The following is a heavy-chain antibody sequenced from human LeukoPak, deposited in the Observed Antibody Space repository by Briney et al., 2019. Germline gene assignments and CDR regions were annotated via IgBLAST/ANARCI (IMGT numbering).Heavy chain of an antibody. D-gene: IGHD6-19*01. CDR3: ARGYSSGWQDFDY. J-gene: IGHJ4*02. Sequence: PGGSLRLSCAASGYTFTGYYMHWVRQAPGQGLEWMGRINPNSGGTNYAQKFQGRVTMTRDTSISTAYMELSRLRSDDTAVYYCARGYSSGWQDFDYWGQGTLVTVSS. CDR1: GYTFTGYY. CDR2: INPNSGGT. V-gene: IGHV1-2*06.